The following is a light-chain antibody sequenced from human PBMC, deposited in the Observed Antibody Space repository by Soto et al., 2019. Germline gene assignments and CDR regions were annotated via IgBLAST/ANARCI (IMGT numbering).Light chain of an antibody. Sequence: ELVLTQSPGTLSMSPGARATLSCRASQSLSSSSLAWYQQKPGQAPRLIISGASSRATGIPDRFSASESGTDLTITLRRLEPEDGAVYFGQQYGSSPRTFGQGTRLEIK. CDR2: GAS. V-gene: IGKV3-20*01. J-gene: IGKJ5*01. CDR3: QQYGSSPRT. CDR1: QSLSSSS.